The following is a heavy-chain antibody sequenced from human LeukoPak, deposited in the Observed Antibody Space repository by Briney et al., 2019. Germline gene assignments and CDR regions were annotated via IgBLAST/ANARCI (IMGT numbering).Heavy chain of an antibody. V-gene: IGHV3-30*03. J-gene: IGHJ4*02. Sequence: GGSLRLSCAASGFTFSSYGMHWVRQAPGKGLEWVAVISYDGSNEYYADSVKGRFTISRDNSKNTLYLQMNSLRAEDTAVYYCARDIAVAGTGEDYWGQGTLVTVSS. D-gene: IGHD6-19*01. CDR3: ARDIAVAGTGEDY. CDR2: ISYDGSNE. CDR1: GFTFSSYG.